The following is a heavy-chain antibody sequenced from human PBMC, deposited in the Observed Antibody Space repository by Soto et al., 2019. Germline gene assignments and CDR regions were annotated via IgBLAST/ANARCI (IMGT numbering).Heavy chain of an antibody. CDR1: GGTFSSYA. Sequence: SVKVSCKASGGTFSSYAISWVRQAPGQGLEWMGGIIPIFGTANYAQKFQGRVTITADESTSTAYMELSSLRSEDTAVYYCARDNRNSPVYYYGMDVWGQGTTVTVSS. CDR2: IIPIFGTA. D-gene: IGHD1-1*01. V-gene: IGHV1-69*13. J-gene: IGHJ6*02. CDR3: ARDNRNSPVYYYGMDV.